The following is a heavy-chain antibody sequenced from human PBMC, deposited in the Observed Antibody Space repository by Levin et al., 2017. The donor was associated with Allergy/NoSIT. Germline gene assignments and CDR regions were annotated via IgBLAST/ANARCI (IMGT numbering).Heavy chain of an antibody. D-gene: IGHD6-6*01. V-gene: IGHV1-69*06. CDR3: ARSAIAARPYYFDY. CDR2: IIPIFGTA. Sequence: ASVKVSCKASGGTFSSYAISWVRQAPGQGLEWMGGIIPIFGTANYAQKFQGRVTITADKSTSTAYMELSSLRSEDTAVYYCARSAIAARPYYFDYWGQGTLVTVSS. J-gene: IGHJ4*02. CDR1: GGTFSSYA.